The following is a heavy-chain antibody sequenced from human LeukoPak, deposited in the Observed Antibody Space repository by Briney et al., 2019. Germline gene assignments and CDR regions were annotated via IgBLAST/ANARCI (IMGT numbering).Heavy chain of an antibody. J-gene: IGHJ4*02. Sequence: GGSLRLSCAASGFTFSNAWMSWVRQAPGKGLEWVGRITSKTDGGTTDYIAPVKGRFTISRDDSKNTLYLQMNSLRAEDTAVYYCARVNIVLMVYANQYYFDYWGQGTLVTVSS. V-gene: IGHV3-15*01. CDR2: ITSKTDGGTT. CDR1: GFTFSNAW. CDR3: ARVNIVLMVYANQYYFDY. D-gene: IGHD2-8*01.